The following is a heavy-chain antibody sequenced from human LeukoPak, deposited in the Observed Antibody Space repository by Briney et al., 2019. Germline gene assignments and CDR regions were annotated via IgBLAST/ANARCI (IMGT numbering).Heavy chain of an antibody. CDR1: GYTFTDYY. J-gene: IGHJ4*02. CDR3: TRDGRGYCSSTSCLPDY. Sequence: ASVKVSCKASGYTFTDYYIQWVRQAPGQGLEWMGWINPNHGDTEYPQQFQGRVTMTRDSSISIAYMELSSLTSDDTAVYYCTRDGRGYCSSTSCLPDYWGQGALVTVSS. CDR2: INPNHGDT. V-gene: IGHV1-2*02. D-gene: IGHD2-2*01.